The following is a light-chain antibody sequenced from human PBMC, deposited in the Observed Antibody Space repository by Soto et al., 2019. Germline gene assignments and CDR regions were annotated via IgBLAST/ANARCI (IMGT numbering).Light chain of an antibody. CDR1: SANIGAAYN. V-gene: IGLV1-40*01. Sequence: QSVLAQPPSVSGAPGQRVTISCTVSSANIGAAYNVDWYQQLPGTAPKLLIYGNNNRPSGVPARFSGSKSGTSASLAIAELQAEDEGDYYCQSYDSSLSGYVFGTGTKVTVL. J-gene: IGLJ1*01. CDR2: GNN. CDR3: QSYDSSLSGYV.